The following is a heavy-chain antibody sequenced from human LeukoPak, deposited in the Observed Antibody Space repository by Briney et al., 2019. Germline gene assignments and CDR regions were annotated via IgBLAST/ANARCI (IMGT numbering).Heavy chain of an antibody. CDR2: ISSSGSTI. CDR1: GLTFSSYE. CDR3: ARDDIVATISQVPYGRDV. J-gene: IGHJ6*04. D-gene: IGHD5-12*01. Sequence: GGSLRLSCAASGLTFSSYEMNWVRQAPGKGLEWVSYISSSGSTIYYADSVKGRFTIPRDNAKNLLNLQMRSLRAEDTAVYYCARDDIVATISQVPYGRDVWGKGTTVSVSS. V-gene: IGHV3-48*03.